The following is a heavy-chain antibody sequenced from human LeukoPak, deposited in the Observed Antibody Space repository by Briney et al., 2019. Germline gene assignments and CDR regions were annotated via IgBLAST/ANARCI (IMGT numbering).Heavy chain of an antibody. CDR1: GGTFSSYA. CDR2: IIPIFGTA. V-gene: IGHV1-69*01. J-gene: IGHJ4*02. CDR3: ARNPVLLHAPTFPNYFDY. D-gene: IGHD3-10*01. Sequence: SVKVSCKASGGTFSSYAISWVQQAPGQGLEWMGGIIPIFGTANYAQKFQGRVTITADESTSTAYMELSSLRSEDTAVYYCARNPVLLHAPTFPNYFDYWGQGTLVTVSS.